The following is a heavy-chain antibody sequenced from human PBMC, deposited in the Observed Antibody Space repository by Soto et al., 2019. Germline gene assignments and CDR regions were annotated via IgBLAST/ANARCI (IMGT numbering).Heavy chain of an antibody. D-gene: IGHD2-21*02. V-gene: IGHV1-46*02. CDR3: ARGRHIAVVTASFDY. Sequence: QVQLVQSGAEVRKPGASVKVSCKPSGYTFNTYYLHWLRQAPGQALEWMGVIHPSGGGTTYAQKFLGRVTVTRGTATTTVFMELSSLRSDDTAVYYCARGRHIAVVTASFDYWGQGTLVTVSS. J-gene: IGHJ4*02. CDR1: GYTFNTYY. CDR2: IHPSGGGT.